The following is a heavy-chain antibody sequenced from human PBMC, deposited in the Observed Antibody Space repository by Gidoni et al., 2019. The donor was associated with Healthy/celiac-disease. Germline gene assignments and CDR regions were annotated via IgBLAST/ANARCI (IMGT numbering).Heavy chain of an antibody. CDR3: ARGGVFRELLYPLDY. Sequence: QVQLVQSGAEVKKPGAPVKVSCKASGYTFTSYYMHWVRQAPGQGLEWMGIINPSGGSTSYAQKFQGRVTMTRDTSTSTVYMELSSLRSEDTAVYYCARGGVFRELLYPLDYWGQGTLVTVSS. CDR1: GYTFTSYY. D-gene: IGHD3-10*01. V-gene: IGHV1-46*03. J-gene: IGHJ4*02. CDR2: INPSGGST.